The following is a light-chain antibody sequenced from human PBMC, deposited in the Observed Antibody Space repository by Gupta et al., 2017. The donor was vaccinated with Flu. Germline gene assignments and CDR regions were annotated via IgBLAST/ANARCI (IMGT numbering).Light chain of an antibody. Sequence: QSVLTQPPSVSGAPGQRVTISCTGSSSNIGAGYDVHWYQQLPGTAPKPLIYGNSNRPSGGPDRFSGSKSGTSASLAITGLQAEDEADYYCQSYDSSLSGLHVVFGGGTKLTVL. J-gene: IGLJ2*01. CDR2: GNS. V-gene: IGLV1-40*01. CDR1: SSNIGAGYD. CDR3: QSYDSSLSGLHVV.